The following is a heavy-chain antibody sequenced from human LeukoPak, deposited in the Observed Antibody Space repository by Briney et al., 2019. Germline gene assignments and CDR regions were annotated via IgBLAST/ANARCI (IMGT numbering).Heavy chain of an antibody. Sequence: GGSLRLSCAASGFTFSSYGMSWVRQAPGKGLEWVSAISGSGGSTYYADSVKGRFTISRDNSKNTLYLQMNSLRAEDTAVYYCAKDHTLHTFGGVIAPDYWGQGTLVTVSS. CDR1: GFTFSSYG. CDR3: AKDHTLHTFGGVIAPDY. V-gene: IGHV3-23*01. CDR2: ISGSGGST. J-gene: IGHJ4*02. D-gene: IGHD3-16*02.